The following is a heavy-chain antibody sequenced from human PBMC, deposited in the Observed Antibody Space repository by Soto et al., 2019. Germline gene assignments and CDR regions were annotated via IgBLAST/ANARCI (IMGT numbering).Heavy chain of an antibody. V-gene: IGHV4-34*01. Sequence: SETLSLTCAVYGGSFSGYYWSWIRQPPGKGLEWIGEINHSGSTNYNPSLKSRVTISVDTSKNQFSLKLSSVTAADTAVYYCARGRDYWGQGTLVTVSS. J-gene: IGHJ4*02. CDR3: ARGRDY. CDR1: GGSFSGYY. CDR2: INHSGST.